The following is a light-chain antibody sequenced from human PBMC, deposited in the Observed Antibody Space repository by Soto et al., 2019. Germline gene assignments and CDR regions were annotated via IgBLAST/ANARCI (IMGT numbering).Light chain of an antibody. CDR2: GNN. J-gene: IGLJ2*01. Sequence: QSVLTQPPSVSGAPGQRVTFSCTGSSSNIGAGSDVHWYQQLPGTAPKLLLYGNNNRPSGVPDRFSGSKSVTSASLAITGLQAGDESDYYCQSYDSSLSGWVFGGGTKLTVL. CDR1: SSNIGAGSD. CDR3: QSYDSSLSGWV. V-gene: IGLV1-40*01.